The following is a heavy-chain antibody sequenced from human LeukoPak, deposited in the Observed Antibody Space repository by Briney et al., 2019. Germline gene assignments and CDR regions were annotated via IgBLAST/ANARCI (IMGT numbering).Heavy chain of an antibody. CDR3: ARRSGSSSSWEPLDY. D-gene: IGHD6-6*01. CDR1: GYSFTSYW. J-gene: IGHJ4*02. V-gene: IGHV5-51*01. Sequence: GESLKISCKGSGYSFTSYWIGWVRQMPGKGLEWMGIIYPGDSDTRYSPSFQGQVTISADKSISTAYLHWSSLKASDTAMYYCARRSGSSSSWEPLDYWGQGTLVTVSS. CDR2: IYPGDSDT.